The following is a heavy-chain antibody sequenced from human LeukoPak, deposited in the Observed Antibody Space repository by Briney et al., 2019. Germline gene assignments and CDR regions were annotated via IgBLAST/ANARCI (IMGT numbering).Heavy chain of an antibody. D-gene: IGHD6-19*01. V-gene: IGHV3-23*01. CDR3: AKDGPIIAVAGIDY. CDR1: GFTFSSYA. Sequence: GGSLRLSCAASGFTFSSYAMIWVRQAPGKGLECVSAISGSGGSTYYADSVKGRFTVSGDNSKNTLYLQMNSLRAEDRAVYYCAKDGPIIAVAGIDYWGQGTLVTVSS. J-gene: IGHJ4*02. CDR2: ISGSGGST.